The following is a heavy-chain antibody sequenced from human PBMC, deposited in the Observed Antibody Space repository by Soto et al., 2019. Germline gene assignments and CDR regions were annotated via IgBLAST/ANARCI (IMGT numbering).Heavy chain of an antibody. CDR3: ARVSRRNWGIDD. D-gene: IGHD7-27*01. Sequence: SETLSLTCTVSGGSIGSGGYYWSWIRQHPGKGLEWIGYIYYSGSTYYNPSLKSRVTISVDTSKNQFSLKLSSVTAADTAVYYGARVSRRNWGIDDWGQGSLVTVSS. CDR2: IYYSGST. J-gene: IGHJ4*02. V-gene: IGHV4-31*03. CDR1: GGSIGSGGYY.